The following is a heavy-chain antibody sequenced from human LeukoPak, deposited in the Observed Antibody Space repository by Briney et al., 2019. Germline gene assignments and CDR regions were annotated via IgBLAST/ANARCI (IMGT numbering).Heavy chain of an antibody. Sequence: PGGSLRLSCATSGFTFDDYAMNWVRQAAGKGLEWVAGINWNGGVAGFADSVQGRFTISRDNAKNSVHLQMKRLRAEDTALYYCVRGPVGLGGMDVWGQGTTVTVSS. CDR1: GFTFDDYA. J-gene: IGHJ6*02. V-gene: IGHV3-20*04. D-gene: IGHD7-27*01. CDR2: INWNGGVA. CDR3: VRGPVGLGGMDV.